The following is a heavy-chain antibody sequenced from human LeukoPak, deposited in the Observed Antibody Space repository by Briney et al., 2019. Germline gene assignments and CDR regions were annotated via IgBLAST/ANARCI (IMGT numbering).Heavy chain of an antibody. CDR3: ARGDLGIAARPLA. V-gene: IGHV1-2*02. J-gene: IGHJ5*02. CDR2: INPNSGGT. CDR1: GYTFTNYD. D-gene: IGHD6-6*01. Sequence: ASVKVSCKASGYTFTNYDIMWVRQATGQGLEWMGWINPNSGGTNYAQKFQGRVTMTRDTSISTAYMELSRLRSDDTAVYYCARGDLGIAARPLAWGQGTLVTVSS.